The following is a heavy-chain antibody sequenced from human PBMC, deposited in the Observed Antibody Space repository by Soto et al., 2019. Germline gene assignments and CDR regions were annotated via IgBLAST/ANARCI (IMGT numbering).Heavy chain of an antibody. D-gene: IGHD3-3*01. CDR3: AKDIGGGFSEWYYGMDV. CDR2: ISWDGGST. Sequence: GGSLRLSCAASGFTFDDYTMHWVRQAPGKGLEWVSLISWDGGSTYYADSVKGRFTISRDNSKNSLYLQMNSLRTEDTALYYCAKDIGGGFSEWYYGMDVSGQGTTVTVSS. J-gene: IGHJ6*02. V-gene: IGHV3-43*01. CDR1: GFTFDDYT.